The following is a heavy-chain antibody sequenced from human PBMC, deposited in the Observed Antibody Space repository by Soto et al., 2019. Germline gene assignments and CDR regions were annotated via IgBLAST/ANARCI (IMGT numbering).Heavy chain of an antibody. V-gene: IGHV3-30*18. J-gene: IGHJ4*02. CDR2: ISYDGSDE. CDR1: GFSFRYYG. Sequence: QVQLVESGGGVVQPGRSLRLSCAASGFSFRYYGMHWVRPAPGKGLEWVALISYDGSDEYYADSVKGRFTISRDNSNNTLYLQMNSPKSEDTAVYYCAKDRRDYGGNIFDYWGQGTVVTVSS. CDR3: AKDRRDYGGNIFDY. D-gene: IGHD4-17*01.